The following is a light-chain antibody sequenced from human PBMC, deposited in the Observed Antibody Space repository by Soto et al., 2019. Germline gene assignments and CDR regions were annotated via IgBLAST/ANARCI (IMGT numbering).Light chain of an antibody. CDR2: DVN. CDR3: CSYAGTYTYV. V-gene: IGLV2-11*01. CDR1: DTNIGFYNF. Sequence: QSVLTQPRSVSGSPGQSVTISCTGTDTNIGFYNFVSWYQQHPDKAPHLVIYDVNKRPSGVPDRFSGSKSGKTASLTISGLQADGEADYFCCSYAGTYTYVFGTGTKVTVL. J-gene: IGLJ1*01.